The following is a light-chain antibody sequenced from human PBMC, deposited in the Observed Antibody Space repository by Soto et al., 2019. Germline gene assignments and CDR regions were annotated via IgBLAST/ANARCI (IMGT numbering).Light chain of an antibody. J-gene: IGKJ2*01. V-gene: IGKV3-11*01. CDR1: QSVSSY. Sequence: EIVLTQSPATLSLSPGERATLSCRASQSVSSYLAWYQQKPGQAPMLLIYDASNRATGIPARFSGSGSGTDFTLAIRSLEPEDFAVYYCQQRSNWPRPFGRGTKLEIK. CDR2: DAS. CDR3: QQRSNWPRP.